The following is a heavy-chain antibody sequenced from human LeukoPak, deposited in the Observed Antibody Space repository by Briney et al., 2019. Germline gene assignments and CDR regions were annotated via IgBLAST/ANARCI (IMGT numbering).Heavy chain of an antibody. Sequence: GGSLRLSCAASGLSSTIYWMHWVRQVPGKGLVWVSRIKLDENTAYYADFVKGRFTISRDDAKTTVYLQMNSLRAEDSAVYCCARDRPFWNWGQGTLVTVSS. V-gene: IGHV3-74*01. D-gene: IGHD3-3*01. CDR2: IKLDENTA. J-gene: IGHJ4*02. CDR3: ARDRPFWN. CDR1: GLSSTIYW.